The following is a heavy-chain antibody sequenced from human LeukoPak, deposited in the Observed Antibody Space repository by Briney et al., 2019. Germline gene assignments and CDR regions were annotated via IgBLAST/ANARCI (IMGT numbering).Heavy chain of an antibody. J-gene: IGHJ4*02. CDR2: LSGSGIST. D-gene: IGHD5-18*01. V-gene: IGHV3-23*01. CDR1: GFTFSSYA. Sequence: GGSLRLSCAASGFTFSSYAMSWVRQAPGKGLEWVSALSGSGISTYYADSVRGRFTISRDNSKNTLYLQMKGLRAEDTAVYYCAKGWQALGYTYGSYYFDYWGQGTLVTVSS. CDR3: AKGWQALGYTYGSYYFDY.